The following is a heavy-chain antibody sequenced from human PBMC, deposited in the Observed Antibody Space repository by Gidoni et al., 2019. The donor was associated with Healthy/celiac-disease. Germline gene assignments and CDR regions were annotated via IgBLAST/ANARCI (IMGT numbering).Heavy chain of an antibody. D-gene: IGHD3-22*01. V-gene: IGHV4-61*02. CDR2: IYTSGST. CDR1: GGSISSGSYY. CDR3: AREGYYDSSGYYYDYWYFDL. J-gene: IGHJ2*01. Sequence: QVQLQESGPGLVKPSQTLSLTCTVSGGSISSGSYYWSWIRQPAGKGLEWIGRIYTSGSTNYNPSLKSRVTISVDTSKNQFSLKLSSVTAADTAVYYCAREGYYDSSGYYYDYWYFDLWGRGTLVTVSS.